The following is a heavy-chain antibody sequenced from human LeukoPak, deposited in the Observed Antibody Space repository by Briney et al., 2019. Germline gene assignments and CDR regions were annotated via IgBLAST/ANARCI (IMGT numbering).Heavy chain of an antibody. Sequence: SSETLSLTCTVSGGSMHTYYWSWIRQPPGRGLEWIGHTYYSGSTKYNPSLKSRVTISVDTSKNQFSLRLTSVAAADTAVYYCARHSGSRSAFDSWGQGTLVTVSS. J-gene: IGHJ4*02. V-gene: IGHV4-59*08. CDR3: ARHSGSRSAFDS. D-gene: IGHD1-26*01. CDR1: GGSMHTYY. CDR2: TYYSGST.